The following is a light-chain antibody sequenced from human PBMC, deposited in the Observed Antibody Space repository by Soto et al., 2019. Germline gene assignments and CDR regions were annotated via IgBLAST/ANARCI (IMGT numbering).Light chain of an antibody. CDR1: SSNIGADFD. Sequence: QSVLTQPPSVSGAPGQRVTISCTGSSSNIGADFDVHWYQHLPGTAPKLLISHNNNRPSGVPDRFSGSKSGTSASLAISGLQPEDEADYYCSVWDDSLSAWVFGGGTKVTVL. J-gene: IGLJ3*02. V-gene: IGLV1-40*01. CDR3: SVWDDSLSAWV. CDR2: HNN.